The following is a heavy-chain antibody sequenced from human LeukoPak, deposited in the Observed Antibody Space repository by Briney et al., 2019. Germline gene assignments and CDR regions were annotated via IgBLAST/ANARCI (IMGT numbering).Heavy chain of an antibody. J-gene: IGHJ3*02. CDR2: IYPGDSDT. D-gene: IGHD3-10*01. V-gene: IGHV5-51*01. CDR1: GYRFTTYW. Sequence: GESLKISCQVSGYRFTTYWIAWVRQMPGKGLEWMGIIYPGDSDTRYSPSFQGQVTISADKSISTAYLQWSSLKASDTAMYYCARPYGSGNIDAFDIWGQGTMVTVSS. CDR3: ARPYGSGNIDAFDI.